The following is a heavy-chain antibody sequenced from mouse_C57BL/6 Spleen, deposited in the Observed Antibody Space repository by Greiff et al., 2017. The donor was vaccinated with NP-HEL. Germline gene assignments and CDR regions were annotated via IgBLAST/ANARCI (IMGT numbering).Heavy chain of an antibody. J-gene: IGHJ2*01. CDR2: IHPNSGST. Sequence: QVQLQQPGAELVKPGASVKLSCKASGYTFTSYWMHWVKQRPGQGLEWIGMIHPNSGSTNYNVKFKSKATLTVDKSSSTAYMQLSSLTSEDSAVYYCARKGTVVATNYWGQGTTLTVSS. CDR3: ARKGTVVATNY. CDR1: GYTFTSYW. D-gene: IGHD1-1*01. V-gene: IGHV1-64*01.